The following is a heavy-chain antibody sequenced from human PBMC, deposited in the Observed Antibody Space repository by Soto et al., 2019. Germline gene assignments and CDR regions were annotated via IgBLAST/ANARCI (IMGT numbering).Heavy chain of an antibody. D-gene: IGHD1-26*01. Sequence: PGGSLRLSCVASGITFTNYWMHWVRQVPGKGLVWVARVDSDGRGTSYADFVKGRFTISRDNSKNSLYLQMNSLRTEDTALYYCAKDGNSGSYYLFDYWGQGTLGTVSS. V-gene: IGHV3-74*01. CDR1: GITFTNYW. CDR2: VDSDGRGT. J-gene: IGHJ4*02. CDR3: AKDGNSGSYYLFDY.